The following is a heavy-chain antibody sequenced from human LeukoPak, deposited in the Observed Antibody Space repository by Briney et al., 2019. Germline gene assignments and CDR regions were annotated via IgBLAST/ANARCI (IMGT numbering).Heavy chain of an antibody. CDR2: IYPYSGDT. V-gene: IGHV1-2*02. J-gene: IGHJ3*02. Sequence: ASVTVSCKASGYTFTGYYIHWVRQAPGQGLEWMGWIYPYSGDTNYAQNFQGRVTMTRDTPISTAYMELSSLKSDDTAVYYCARDRNSGSSLDIWGQGTMLTVSS. CDR3: ARDRNSGSSLDI. D-gene: IGHD6-6*01. CDR1: GYTFTGYY.